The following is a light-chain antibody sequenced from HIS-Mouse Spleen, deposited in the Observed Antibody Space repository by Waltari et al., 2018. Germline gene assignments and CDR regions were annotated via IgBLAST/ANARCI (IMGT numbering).Light chain of an antibody. CDR2: WNN. J-gene: IGLJ3*02. CDR1: SSNIGSNY. V-gene: IGLV1-47*01. CDR3: AAWDDRLSGPV. Sequence: QSVLTQPPSASGTPGQRVTISCSGSSSNIGSNYVYWYQQLPGTAPKLLIYWNNRRPEGFPDRFSGSRSGTSASLAISGLRCEDEADYYCAAWDDRLSGPVFGGGTKLTVL.